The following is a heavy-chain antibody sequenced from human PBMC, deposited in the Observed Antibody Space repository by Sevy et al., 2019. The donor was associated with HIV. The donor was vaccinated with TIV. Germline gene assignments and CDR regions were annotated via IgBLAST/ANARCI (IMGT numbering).Heavy chain of an antibody. V-gene: IGHV4-59*01. CDR3: AGDSTTRPRVLDY. Sequence: SETLSLTCSVSGGSISSYFWTWVRQSPGKGLEWIGNIYFTGNTDYSPSLKSRVTLSLDTSKSQFSLTLKSVTAADTAIYFCAGDSTTRPRVLDYWGQRTLVTVSS. CDR1: GGSISSYF. J-gene: IGHJ4*02. CDR2: IYFTGNT. D-gene: IGHD1-1*01.